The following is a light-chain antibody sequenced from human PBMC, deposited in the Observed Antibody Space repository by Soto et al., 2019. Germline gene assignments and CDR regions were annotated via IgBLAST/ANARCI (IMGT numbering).Light chain of an antibody. V-gene: IGKV1-9*01. J-gene: IGKJ1*01. CDR2: AAS. CDR1: QGISSY. Sequence: IQLTQSPASLSASVGDRVTITCRASQGISSYLAWYQQKPGKAPKLLIDAASTLQSGVPSRFSGSGSGTDFTLTISSLQPEDFATYYCQQLNSYPTFGQGTKVDIK. CDR3: QQLNSYPT.